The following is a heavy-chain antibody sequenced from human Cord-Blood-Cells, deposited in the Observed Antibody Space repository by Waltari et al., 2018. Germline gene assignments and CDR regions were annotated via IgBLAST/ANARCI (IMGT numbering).Heavy chain of an antibody. D-gene: IGHD6-13*01. CDR1: GGSIRSSSYY. V-gene: IGHV4-39*01. J-gene: IGHJ4*02. Sequence: QLQLQESGPGLVKPSETLSLTGTVSGGSIRSSSYYWGWIRQPPGKGLEWIGSIYYSGSTYYNPSLKSRVTISVDTSKNQFSLKLSSVTAADTAVYYCASKRAAGIDYWGQGTLVTVSS. CDR2: IYYSGST. CDR3: ASKRAAGIDY.